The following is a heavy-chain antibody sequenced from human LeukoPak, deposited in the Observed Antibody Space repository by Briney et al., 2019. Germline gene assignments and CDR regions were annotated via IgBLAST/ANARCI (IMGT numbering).Heavy chain of an antibody. Sequence: SSETLSLTCTVSGGSISSCYWSWIRQPPGKGLEWVGYIYYSGSTNYNPSLKSRVTTSVDTSKNQLSLKLSSVTAADTAVYYCARVIGYCSSTSCLGYFDYWGQGTLVTVSS. D-gene: IGHD2-2*01. CDR3: ARVIGYCSSTSCLGYFDY. V-gene: IGHV4-59*08. CDR1: GGSISSCY. CDR2: IYYSGST. J-gene: IGHJ4*02.